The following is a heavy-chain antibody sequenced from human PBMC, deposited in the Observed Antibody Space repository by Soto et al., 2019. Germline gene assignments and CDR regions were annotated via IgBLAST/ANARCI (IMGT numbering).Heavy chain of an antibody. CDR2: INHSGST. CDR1: GGSFSGYY. D-gene: IGHD3-9*01. CDR3: ARGPILTGYYNLDY. J-gene: IGHJ4*02. Sequence: QVQLQQWGAGLLKPSETLSLTCAVYGGSFSGYYWSWIRQPPGKGLEWIGEINHSGSTNYNPSLKSRVTISVDTSKNQFSLKLSSVTAADTAVYYCARGPILTGYYNLDYWGQGTLVTVSS. V-gene: IGHV4-34*01.